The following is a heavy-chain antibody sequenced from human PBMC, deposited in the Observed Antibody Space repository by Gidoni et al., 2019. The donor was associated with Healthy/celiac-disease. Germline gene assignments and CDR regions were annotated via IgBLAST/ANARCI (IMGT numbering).Heavy chain of an antibody. J-gene: IGHJ5*02. Sequence: QVQLVQSGAEVKKPGASVKVSCKASGYTFTGYYMHWVRQAPGQGLEWMGWINPNSGGTNYAQKFQGRVTMTRDTSISTAYMELSRLRSDDTAVYYCARDGATGTSFPWFDPWGQGTLVTVSS. D-gene: IGHD1-1*01. CDR2: INPNSGGT. CDR3: ARDGATGTSFPWFDP. V-gene: IGHV1-2*02. CDR1: GYTFTGYY.